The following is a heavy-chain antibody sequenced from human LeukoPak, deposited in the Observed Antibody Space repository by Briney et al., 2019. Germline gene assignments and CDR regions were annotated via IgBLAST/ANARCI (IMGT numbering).Heavy chain of an antibody. V-gene: IGHV3-23*01. Sequence: GGSLRLSCAASGFTFSSYAMSWVRQAPGKGLEWVSAISGSGGSTYYADSVKGRFTISRDNSKNTLYLQMNSLRAEDTAVYYCSRRSAVAGHFDYWGQGTLVTVSS. CDR1: GFTFSSYA. CDR2: ISGSGGST. CDR3: SRRSAVAGHFDY. J-gene: IGHJ4*02. D-gene: IGHD6-13*01.